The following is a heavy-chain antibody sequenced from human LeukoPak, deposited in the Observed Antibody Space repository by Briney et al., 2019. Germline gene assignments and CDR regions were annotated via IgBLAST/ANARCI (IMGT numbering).Heavy chain of an antibody. CDR2: VSGYNDDT. J-gene: IGHJ4*02. CDR1: GYTFNKYG. CDR3: ARDDYGGNSGLFDY. D-gene: IGHD4-23*01. V-gene: IGHV1-18*01. Sequence: ASVKVSCKASGYTFNKYGISWVRQARGQGLEWMGWVSGYNDDTKYSQNFQGRLTMTKDTSTTTAYMELTRLTSDDTAMYYCARDDYGGNSGLFDYWGQGTLVTVSS.